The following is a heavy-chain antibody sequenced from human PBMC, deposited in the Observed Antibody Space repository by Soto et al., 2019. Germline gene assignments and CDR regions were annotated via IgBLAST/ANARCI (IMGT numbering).Heavy chain of an antibody. Sequence: EVQLVESGGGSVKPGGSLRLSCAASGLTFSNVWMTWVRQAPGKGLEWVGRIKSKSDGETADVAAPVKARFTISRDDSKNTVFLEMNSLKSEDTALYYCAITAMINRDSSTSFDYWGRGTHVTVSS. D-gene: IGHD5-18*01. CDR3: AITAMINRDSSTSFDY. CDR2: IKSKSDGETA. V-gene: IGHV3-15*01. CDR1: GLTFSNVW. J-gene: IGHJ4*02.